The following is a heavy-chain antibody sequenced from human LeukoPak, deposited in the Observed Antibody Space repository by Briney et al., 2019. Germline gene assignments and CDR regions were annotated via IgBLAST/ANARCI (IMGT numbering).Heavy chain of an antibody. J-gene: IGHJ4*02. D-gene: IGHD3-10*01. Sequence: GGSLRLSCAASGFTFSSYAMHWVRQAPGKGLEWVAVISYDGSNKYYADSAKGRFTISRDNSKNTLYLQMNSLRAEDTAVYYCARDTPAGLGSGSYITYYFDYWGQGTLVTVSS. CDR1: GFTFSSYA. CDR2: ISYDGSNK. CDR3: ARDTPAGLGSGSYITYYFDY. V-gene: IGHV3-30-3*01.